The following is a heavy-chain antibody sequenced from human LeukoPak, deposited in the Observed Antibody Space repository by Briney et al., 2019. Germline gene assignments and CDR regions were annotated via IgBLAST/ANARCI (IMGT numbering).Heavy chain of an antibody. J-gene: IGHJ5*02. Sequence: GRSLTLSCAASGFTFSSYAMHWVRQAPGKGLEWVAVISYDGSNKYYADSVKGRFTISRDNSKNTLYLQMNSLRAEDTAVYYCARDSGGSGTYGWFDPWGQGTLVTVSS. CDR1: GFTFSSYA. D-gene: IGHD3-10*01. CDR3: ARDSGGSGTYGWFDP. CDR2: ISYDGSNK. V-gene: IGHV3-30-3*01.